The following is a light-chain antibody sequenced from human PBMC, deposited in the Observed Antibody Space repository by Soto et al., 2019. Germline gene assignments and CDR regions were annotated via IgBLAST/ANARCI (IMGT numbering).Light chain of an antibody. V-gene: IGLV2-11*01. J-gene: IGLJ2*01. CDR1: SRDVGGYNY. CDR3: CSYAGSYILV. CDR2: DVN. Sequence: QSALTQPRSVSGSPGQSVTISCTGTSRDVGGYNYVSWYQQHPDKAPKLMIYDVNKRPSGVPDRFSGSKSGNTASLIISGLQAEDEADYYCCSYAGSYILVFGGGTKVTVL.